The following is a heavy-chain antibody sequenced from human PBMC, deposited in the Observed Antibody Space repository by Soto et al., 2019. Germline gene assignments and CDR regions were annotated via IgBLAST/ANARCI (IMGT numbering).Heavy chain of an antibody. J-gene: IGHJ6*03. CDR2: VNSGGSI. V-gene: IGHV3-66*01. CDR3: TRDDVDCSGGTCYVIPMDI. CDR1: GFTVSSKY. D-gene: IGHD2-15*01. Sequence: EVQLVESGGGLVQPGGSLRLSCAVSGFTVSSKYMSCVRQARGKGLEWISLVNSGGSISYADSVKGRFTISRYNSENTLYLQMSSLGVEQTGVYHCTRDDVDCSGGTCYVIPMDIWGKGTTVTVSS.